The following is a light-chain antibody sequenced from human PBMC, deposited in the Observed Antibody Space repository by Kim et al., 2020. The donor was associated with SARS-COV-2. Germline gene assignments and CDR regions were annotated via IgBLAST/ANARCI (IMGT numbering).Light chain of an antibody. Sequence: DIQMTQSPSSLSASVGDRVTITCRASQSIKNYLNWYQQKRGKAPKLLISAASSLQSGVPSRFSGSGSGTDFTLTISSLQPEDFATYYCQQSFSNPITFGQGTRLEIE. CDR2: AAS. CDR3: QQSFSNPIT. J-gene: IGKJ5*01. CDR1: QSIKNY. V-gene: IGKV1-39*01.